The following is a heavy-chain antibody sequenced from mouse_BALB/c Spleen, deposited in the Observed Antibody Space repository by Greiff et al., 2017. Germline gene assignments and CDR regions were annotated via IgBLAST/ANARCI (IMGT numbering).Heavy chain of an antibody. CDR3: AREVYYGNYPYFDY. CDR2: IWGDGST. Sequence: VQLQESGPGLVAPSQSLSITCTVSGFSLTGYGVNWVRQPPGKGLEWLGMIWGDGSTDYNSALKSRLSISKDNSKSQVFLKMNSLQTDDTARYYCAREVYYGNYPYFDYWGQGTTLTVSS. D-gene: IGHD2-1*01. CDR1: GFSLTGYG. V-gene: IGHV2-6-7*01. J-gene: IGHJ2*01.